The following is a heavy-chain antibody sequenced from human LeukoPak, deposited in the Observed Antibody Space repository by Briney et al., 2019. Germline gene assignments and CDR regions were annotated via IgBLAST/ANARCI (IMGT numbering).Heavy chain of an antibody. CDR2: INHSGST. J-gene: IGHJ4*02. V-gene: IGHV4-34*01. Sequence: SETLSLICAVYGGSFCGYYWSWIRQPPGKGLEWIGEINHSGSTNYNPSLKSRVTISVDTSKNQFSLQLSSVTAADTAVYYCARGPRQSSPGVYWGQGTLVTVSS. D-gene: IGHD3-10*01. CDR1: GGSFCGYY. CDR3: ARGPRQSSPGVY.